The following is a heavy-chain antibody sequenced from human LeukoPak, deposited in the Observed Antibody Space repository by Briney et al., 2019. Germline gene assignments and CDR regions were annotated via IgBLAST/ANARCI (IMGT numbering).Heavy chain of an antibody. CDR1: GYTFTGYY. Sequence: ASVKVSCKASGYTFTGYYMHWVRHAPGQGLEWMGWINPNSGGTNYAQEFQVRVTMTRDTSISTDYMELSRLRSDDTAVYYCARENSSGWYFPNWGQGTLVTVSS. CDR2: INPNSGGT. D-gene: IGHD6-19*01. J-gene: IGHJ4*02. CDR3: ARENSSGWYFPN. V-gene: IGHV1-2*02.